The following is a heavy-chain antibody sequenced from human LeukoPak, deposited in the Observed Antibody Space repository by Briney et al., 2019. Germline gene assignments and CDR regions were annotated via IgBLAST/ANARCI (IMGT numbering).Heavy chain of an antibody. CDR3: ARVAAAADTVSGMDV. CDR1: NVSISSGSHY. D-gene: IGHD6-13*01. V-gene: IGHV4-61*01. Sequence: PSETLSLTCTVSNVSISSGSHYWSWIRQPPGKGLEWIGYIYYSGSTNYNPSLKSRVTISVDTSKNQFSLKLSSVTAADTAVYYCARVAAAADTVSGMDVWGQGTTVTVSS. CDR2: IYYSGST. J-gene: IGHJ6*02.